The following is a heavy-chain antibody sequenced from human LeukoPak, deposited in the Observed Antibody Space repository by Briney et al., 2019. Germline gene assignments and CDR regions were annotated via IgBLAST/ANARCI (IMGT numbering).Heavy chain of an antibody. CDR1: GFTFSSYS. V-gene: IGHV3-21*01. D-gene: IGHD2-15*01. CDR3: ARGSGVVAASDNWFDP. J-gene: IGHJ5*02. CDR2: ISTSSSYI. Sequence: GGTLRLSCAASGFTFSSYSMNWVRQAPGKGLEWVSSISTSSSYIYYADSVKGRFTISRDNAKSSLYLQMNSLRVEDTAVYYCARGSGVVAASDNWFDPWGQGTLVTVSS.